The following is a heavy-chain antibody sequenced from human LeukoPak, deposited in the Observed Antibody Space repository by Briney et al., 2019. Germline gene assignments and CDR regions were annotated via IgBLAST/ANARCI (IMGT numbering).Heavy chain of an antibody. CDR2: INPNSGGT. Sequence: GASVKVSCKACGYIFTGYYIYWVRQAPGQGLEYMGWINPNSGGTNYAQKFQGRVTMTRDTSISTAYMDLTRLTSDDTAIYYCARGSSGWYLTSSFDPWGQGTLVIVSS. J-gene: IGHJ5*02. CDR3: ARGSSGWYLTSSFDP. D-gene: IGHD6-19*01. V-gene: IGHV1-2*02. CDR1: GYIFTGYY.